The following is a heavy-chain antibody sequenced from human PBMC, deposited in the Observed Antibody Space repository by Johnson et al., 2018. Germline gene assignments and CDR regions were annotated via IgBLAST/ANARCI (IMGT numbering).Heavy chain of an antibody. Sequence: QVQLVQSGGGLVQPGRSLRLSCAASGFTFSSYGMHWVRQAPGKGLEWVAVIWYDGSNKYYADSVKGRFTISRDNSKNTLYLQMNSLRAEDTAVYYCARVRGVYYYDSSGYYSDDAFDIWGQGTMVTVSS. CDR2: IWYDGSNK. CDR3: ARVRGVYYYDSSGYYSDDAFDI. V-gene: IGHV3-33*01. D-gene: IGHD3-22*01. CDR1: GFTFSSYG. J-gene: IGHJ3*02.